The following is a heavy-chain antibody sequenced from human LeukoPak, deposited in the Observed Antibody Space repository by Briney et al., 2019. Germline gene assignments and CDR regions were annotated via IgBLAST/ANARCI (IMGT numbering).Heavy chain of an antibody. V-gene: IGHV4-59*08. Sequence: PSETLSLTCTVSGGSISSYYWSWLRQPPGKGLEWIGYIYYSGSTNYNPSLKSRVTISVDTSKNQFSLKLSSVTAADTAVYYCARGRGSFDYWGQGTLVTVSS. CDR1: GGSISSYY. D-gene: IGHD3-16*01. J-gene: IGHJ4*02. CDR2: IYYSGST. CDR3: ARGRGSFDY.